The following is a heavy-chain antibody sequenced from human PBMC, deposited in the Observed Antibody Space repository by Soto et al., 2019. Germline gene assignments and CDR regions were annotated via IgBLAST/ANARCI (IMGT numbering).Heavy chain of an antibody. CDR3: ISPEYYYDSSGSDY. Sequence: EVQLVESGGGLDQPGGSLKLSCAASGFTFSGSAIHWVRQASGKGLEWVGRIRDKANTYATAYAASVKGRFSISRDDSKNTAYLQMNSLKTEDTAVYYCISPEYYYDSSGSDYWGQGTLVTVSS. CDR2: IRDKANTYAT. D-gene: IGHD3-22*01. J-gene: IGHJ4*02. V-gene: IGHV3-73*02. CDR1: GFTFSGSA.